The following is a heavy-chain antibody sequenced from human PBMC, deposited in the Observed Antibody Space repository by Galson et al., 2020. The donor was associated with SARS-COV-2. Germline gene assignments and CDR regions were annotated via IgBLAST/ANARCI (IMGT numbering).Heavy chain of an antibody. Sequence: GGSLRLSCTVSGFTFMRYAMHWVRQAPGKGLEWVAFISDDGSNQYYADPVKGRFAISRDNSKDTLWLQMNSLRTEDTALSFCARDGADVTRGISVPGMPGYWGQGTRVSVSS. J-gene: IGHJ4*02. V-gene: IGHV3-30*09. CDR2: ISDDGSNQ. CDR1: GFTFMRYA. CDR3: ARDGADVTRGISVPGMPGY. D-gene: IGHD6-19*01.